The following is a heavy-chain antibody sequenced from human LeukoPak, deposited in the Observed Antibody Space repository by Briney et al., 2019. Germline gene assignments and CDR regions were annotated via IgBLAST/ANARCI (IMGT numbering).Heavy chain of an antibody. J-gene: IGHJ6*03. Sequence: ASVKVSCKASGYTFTSYGISWVRQAPRQGLEWMGWISDYNGNTNYAQKLHGRVTMTTDTYTSTAYMELRSLRSDDTAVYYCARNYDSSGYYYYYYYYMDVWGKGTTVTVSS. D-gene: IGHD3-22*01. CDR1: GYTFTSYG. CDR2: ISDYNGNT. V-gene: IGHV1-18*01. CDR3: ARNYDSSGYYYYYYYYMDV.